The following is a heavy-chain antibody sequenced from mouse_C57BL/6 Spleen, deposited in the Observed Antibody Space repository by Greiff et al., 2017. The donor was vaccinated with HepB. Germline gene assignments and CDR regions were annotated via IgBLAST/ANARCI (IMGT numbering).Heavy chain of an antibody. CDR2: ISYSGST. Sequence: EVQLQQSGPGMVKPSQSLSLTCTVTGYSITSGYDWHWIRHFPGNKLEWMGYISYSGSTNYNPSLKSRISITHDTSKNHFFLKLNSVTTEDTATYYCAREGGSSNWYFDVWGTGTTVTVSS. CDR3: AREGGSSNWYFDV. CDR1: GYSITSGYD. V-gene: IGHV3-1*01. J-gene: IGHJ1*03. D-gene: IGHD1-1*01.